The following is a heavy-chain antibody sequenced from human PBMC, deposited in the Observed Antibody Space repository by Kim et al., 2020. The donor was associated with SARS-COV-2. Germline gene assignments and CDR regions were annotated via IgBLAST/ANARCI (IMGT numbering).Heavy chain of an antibody. V-gene: IGHV4-31*02. J-gene: IGHJ3*02. D-gene: IGHD3-3*01. CDR3: AWGVLTIFGVVNAFDI. Sequence: PSLKRRVTISVGTSKNQFSLKLSSVTAADTAVYYCAWGVLTIFGVVNAFDIWGQGTMVTVSS.